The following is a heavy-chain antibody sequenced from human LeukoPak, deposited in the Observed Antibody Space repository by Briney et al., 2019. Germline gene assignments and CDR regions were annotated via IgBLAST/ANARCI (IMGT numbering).Heavy chain of an antibody. CDR2: ISYDGKNE. CDR3: ARDSNIVATIFDY. CDR1: RFTFIHYG. V-gene: IGHV3-30*03. D-gene: IGHD5-12*01. Sequence: GGSLRLSCAASRFTFIHYGMHWVRQAPGKGLEWVAVISYDGKNEYYADSVKGRFTISRDNSKNTLYLQMNSLRAEDTAVYYCARDSNIVATIFDYWGQGTLVTVSS. J-gene: IGHJ4*02.